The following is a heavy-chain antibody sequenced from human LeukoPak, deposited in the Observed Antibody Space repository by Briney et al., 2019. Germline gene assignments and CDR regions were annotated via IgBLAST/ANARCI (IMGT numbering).Heavy chain of an antibody. Sequence: PGGSLRLSCATSGFTFVSYAMTWVRQAPGKGLEWVSSITSGGDYIYYADSVKGRFTTSRDNAKNSLSLQLNSLRVEDTAVYYCARGHYDVLAASYKWTPDYWGQGTLVTVSS. D-gene: IGHD3-9*01. V-gene: IGHV3-21*01. CDR2: ITSGGDYI. J-gene: IGHJ4*02. CDR1: GFTFVSYA. CDR3: ARGHYDVLAASYKWTPDY.